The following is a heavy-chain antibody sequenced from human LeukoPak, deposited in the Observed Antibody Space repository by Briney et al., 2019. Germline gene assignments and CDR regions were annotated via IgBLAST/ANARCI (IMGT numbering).Heavy chain of an antibody. J-gene: IGHJ4*02. CDR1: GYTFTTSD. D-gene: IGHD2-21*02. CDR2: MNPNSGNT. CDR3: ARVRTDCGGDCYWDYYFEN. Sequence: ASVKVSCKASGYTFTTSDINWVRQATGQGLEWMGWMNPNSGNTGYEQKFQGRVTMTRNTSISTAYMELSSLRSEDTAVYYCARVRTDCGGDCYWDYYFENWGQGTLVTVSS. V-gene: IGHV1-8*01.